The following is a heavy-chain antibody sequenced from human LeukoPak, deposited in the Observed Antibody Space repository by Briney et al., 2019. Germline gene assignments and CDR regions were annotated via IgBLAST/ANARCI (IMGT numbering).Heavy chain of an antibody. Sequence: SETLSLTCTVSGGSISSSSYYWGWIRQPPGKGLEWIGSIYYSGSTYYNPPLKSRVTISVDKSKNQFSLKLSSVTAADTAVYSCATDNYSNYDVLTGYTQSPLAYWGQGALVTVSS. CDR3: ATDNYSNYDVLTGYTQSPLAY. CDR2: IYYSGST. J-gene: IGHJ4*02. CDR1: GGSISSSSYY. D-gene: IGHD3-9*01. V-gene: IGHV4-39*07.